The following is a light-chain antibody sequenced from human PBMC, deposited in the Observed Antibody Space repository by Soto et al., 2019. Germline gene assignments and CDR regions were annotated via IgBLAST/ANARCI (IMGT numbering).Light chain of an antibody. CDR2: GAS. CDR3: QHYNNWPRT. Sequence: IVMTQSPAPLSVSPWERATLSCRASQSVSSNLAWYQQKPGQAPRLLIYGASTRATGIPARFSGSGSGTEFTLTIGSLQSEDFALYYCQHYNNWPRTFGQGTKVDIK. V-gene: IGKV3-15*01. CDR1: QSVSSN. J-gene: IGKJ1*01.